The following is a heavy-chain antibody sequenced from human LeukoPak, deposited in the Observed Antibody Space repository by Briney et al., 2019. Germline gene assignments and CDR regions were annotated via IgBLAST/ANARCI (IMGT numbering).Heavy chain of an antibody. J-gene: IGHJ4*02. CDR3: ARSSYPYYFDY. CDR1: GFSFSSYW. V-gene: IGHV3-74*01. Sequence: PGGSLRLSCAASGFSFSSYWMHWVRQAPGKGLMWVSRVNNDGSGTTYADSVEGRFTISRDNARNTLYLQMNSLRAEDTAVYYCARSSYPYYFDYWGQGTLVTVSS. CDR2: VNNDGSGT. D-gene: IGHD6-19*01.